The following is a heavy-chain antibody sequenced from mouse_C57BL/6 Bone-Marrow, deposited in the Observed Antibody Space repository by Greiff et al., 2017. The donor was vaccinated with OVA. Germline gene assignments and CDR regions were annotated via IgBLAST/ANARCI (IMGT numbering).Heavy chain of an antibody. Sequence: EVKLMESGGGLVKPGGSLKLSCAASGFTFSDYGMHWVRQAPEKGLEWVAYISSGSSTIYYADTVKGRFTISRDNATNTLFLQMTSLRSEDTAIYYCARDYYGSSQPYCAMDYWGQGTSVTVSS. CDR1: GFTFSDYG. CDR2: ISSGSSTI. V-gene: IGHV5-17*01. J-gene: IGHJ4*01. CDR3: ARDYYGSSQPYCAMDY. D-gene: IGHD1-1*01.